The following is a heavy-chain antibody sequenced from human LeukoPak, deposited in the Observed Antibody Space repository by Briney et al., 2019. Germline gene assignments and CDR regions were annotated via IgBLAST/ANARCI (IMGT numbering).Heavy chain of an antibody. Sequence: PGGSLRLSCAASGFTVSSNYMSWVRQAPGKGLEWVSVIYSGGSTYYADSVKGRFTISRDNSKNTLYLQMNSLRAEDTAVYYCASSGEESTFSIDYWGQGTLATVSS. V-gene: IGHV3-53*01. J-gene: IGHJ4*02. CDR3: ASSGEESTFSIDY. CDR1: GFTVSSNY. D-gene: IGHD3-10*01. CDR2: IYSGGST.